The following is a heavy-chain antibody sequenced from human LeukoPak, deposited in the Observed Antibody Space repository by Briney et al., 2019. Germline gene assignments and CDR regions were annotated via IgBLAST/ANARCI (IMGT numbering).Heavy chain of an antibody. CDR1: GGSIGSGGYY. V-gene: IGHV4-61*08. D-gene: IGHD3-22*01. CDR3: ARQGNYYDSSGLLDY. CDR2: IYYSGST. Sequence: SETLSLTWTVSGGSIGSGGYYWSWIRQHPGKGLEWIGYIYYSGSTNYDPSLKSRVTISVDTSKNQFSLKLSSVTAADTAVYYCARQGNYYDSSGLLDYWGQGTLVTVSS. J-gene: IGHJ4*02.